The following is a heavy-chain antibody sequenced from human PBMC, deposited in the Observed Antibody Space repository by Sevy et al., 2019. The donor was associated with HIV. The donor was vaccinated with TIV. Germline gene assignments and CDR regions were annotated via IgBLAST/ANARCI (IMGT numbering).Heavy chain of an antibody. CDR1: GFSFDSYG. J-gene: IGHJ6*03. CDR2: ISGSGTRT. V-gene: IGHV3-23*01. CDR3: GEGGGGHYDPDEIGYYFYYYNMDV. D-gene: IGHD3-22*01. Sequence: GGSLRLSCAVSGFSFDSYGMTWVRQAPGKGLEWVSGISGSGTRTYYADSVKGRFIISRDNSKNTLYLQMNSLRSEDTALYYLGEGGGGHYDPDEIGYYFYYYNMDVWGKGTTVTVSS.